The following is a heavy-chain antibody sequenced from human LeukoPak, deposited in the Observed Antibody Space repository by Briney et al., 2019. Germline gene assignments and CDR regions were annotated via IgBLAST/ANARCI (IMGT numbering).Heavy chain of an antibody. V-gene: IGHV3-23*01. CDR3: AKGLRLGIPFGGYFDY. J-gene: IGHJ4*02. D-gene: IGHD7-27*01. Sequence: GGSLRLSCAASGFTFSSYAMSWVRQAPGKGLEWVSAISGSGGSTYYADSVKGRFTISRDNSKNTLYLQMNSLRAEDTAVYYCAKGLRLGIPFGGYFDYWGQGTLVTVSS. CDR2: ISGSGGST. CDR1: GFTFSSYA.